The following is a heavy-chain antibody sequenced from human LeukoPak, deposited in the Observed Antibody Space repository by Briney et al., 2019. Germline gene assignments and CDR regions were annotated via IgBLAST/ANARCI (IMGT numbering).Heavy chain of an antibody. Sequence: PSETLPLTCAVYGGSFSGYYWSWIRQPPGKGLEWIGEINHSGSTNYNPSLKSRVTISVDTSKNQFSLKLSSVTAADTAVYYCASPLHKKQRSFDYLGQGTMVTVSS. D-gene: IGHD1/OR15-1a*01. J-gene: IGHJ3*01. CDR1: GGSFSGYY. CDR3: ASPLHKKQRSFDY. V-gene: IGHV4-34*01. CDR2: INHSGST.